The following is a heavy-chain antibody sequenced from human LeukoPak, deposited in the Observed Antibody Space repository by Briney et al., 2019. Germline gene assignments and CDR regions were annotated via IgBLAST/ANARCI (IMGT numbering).Heavy chain of an antibody. Sequence: GGSLRLSCAASEFTFSSYEMNWIRQAPGKGLEWVSYISSSGSTIYYADSVKGRFTISRDNAKNSLYLQMNNLRVEDTAVYFCARAPTKFRRDWFDPWGQGTLVTVSS. CDR1: EFTFSSYE. V-gene: IGHV3-48*03. J-gene: IGHJ5*02. D-gene: IGHD3-9*01. CDR2: ISSSGSTI. CDR3: ARAPTKFRRDWFDP.